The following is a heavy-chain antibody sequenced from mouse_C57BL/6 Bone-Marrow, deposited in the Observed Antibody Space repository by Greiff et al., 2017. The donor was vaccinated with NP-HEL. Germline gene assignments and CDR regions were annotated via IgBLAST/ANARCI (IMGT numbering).Heavy chain of an antibody. CDR1: GYSITSGYY. V-gene: IGHV3-6*01. CDR2: ISYDGSN. D-gene: IGHD2-3*01. CDR3: ARGRGWLLPAWFAY. Sequence: DVQLQESGPGLVKPSQSLSLTCSVTGYSITSGYYWNWIRQFPGNKLEWMGYISYDGSNNYNPSLKNRISITRDTSKNQFFLKLNSVTTEDTATYYCARGRGWLLPAWFAYWGQGTLVTVSA. J-gene: IGHJ3*01.